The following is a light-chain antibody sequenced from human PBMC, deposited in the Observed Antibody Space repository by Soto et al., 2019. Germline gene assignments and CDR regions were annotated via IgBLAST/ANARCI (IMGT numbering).Light chain of an antibody. CDR1: QSVSIH. V-gene: IGKV3-15*01. J-gene: IGKJ5*01. CDR3: QQYEKWPPSIT. Sequence: ETVMTQSPGTLSVSLGERATLSCRASQSVSIHLAWYQQKPGQAPRLLIYDTSTRATGIPARFSGSGSGTEFTLTISSLQSEDFALYFCQQYEKWPPSITFGQGTRLEI. CDR2: DTS.